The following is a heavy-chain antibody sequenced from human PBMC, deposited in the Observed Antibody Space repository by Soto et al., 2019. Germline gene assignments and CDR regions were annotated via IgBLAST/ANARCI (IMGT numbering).Heavy chain of an antibody. Sequence: PGGSLRLSCVASGFTFISSFMGWIRQAPGKGLEWVANINQDGGVAYYVDSVEGRFTFSRDNTKDSLYLQMNSLKGEDTPIYYCARSYRGSGRYFFGYCGQETPGTIAS. V-gene: IGHV3-7*03. J-gene: IGHJ4*02. D-gene: IGHD6-19*01. CDR1: GFTFISSF. CDR3: ARSYRGSGRYFFGY. CDR2: INQDGGVA.